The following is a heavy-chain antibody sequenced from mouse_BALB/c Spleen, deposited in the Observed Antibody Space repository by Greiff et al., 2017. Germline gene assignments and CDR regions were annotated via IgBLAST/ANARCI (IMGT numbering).Heavy chain of an antibody. D-gene: IGHD2-4*01. Sequence: EVQLQQSGPELVKPGASVKMSCKASGYTFTSYVMHWVKQKPGQGLEWIGYINPYNDGTKYNEKFKGKATLTSDKSSSTAYMELSSLTSEDSAVYYCARGYGDYDYDYAMDYWGQGTSVTVSS. CDR2: INPYNDGT. CDR1: GYTFTSYV. CDR3: ARGYGDYDYDYAMDY. V-gene: IGHV1-14*01. J-gene: IGHJ4*01.